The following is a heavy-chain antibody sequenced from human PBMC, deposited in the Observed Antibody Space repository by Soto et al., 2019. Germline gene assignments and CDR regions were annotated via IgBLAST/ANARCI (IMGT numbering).Heavy chain of an antibody. CDR3: ARGSGWSPSRFDS. CDR1: GGSISSGGYY. CDR2: IFYSGST. J-gene: IGHJ4*02. Sequence: PSETLSLTCIVSGGSISSGGYYWNWIRQHPGKGLEWIGCIFYSGSTYYNPSLKSRVTISVDTSKSQFSLTLSSVTAADTAVYYCARGSGWSPSRFDSWGQGALVTVSS. D-gene: IGHD6-19*01. V-gene: IGHV4-31*03.